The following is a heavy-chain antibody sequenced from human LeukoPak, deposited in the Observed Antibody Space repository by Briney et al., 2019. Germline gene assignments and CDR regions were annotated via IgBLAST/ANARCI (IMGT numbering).Heavy chain of an antibody. CDR3: ARVYYDILTYYFDY. V-gene: IGHV3-7*01. Sequence: HPGGSLRLSCAASGFTFSSYWMSWVRQAPGKGLEQVANIKQDGSEKYYVDSVKGRFTISRDNAKNSLYLQMNSLRAEDTAVYYCARVYYDILTYYFDYWGQGTLVTVSS. J-gene: IGHJ4*02. D-gene: IGHD3-9*01. CDR2: IKQDGSEK. CDR1: GFTFSSYW.